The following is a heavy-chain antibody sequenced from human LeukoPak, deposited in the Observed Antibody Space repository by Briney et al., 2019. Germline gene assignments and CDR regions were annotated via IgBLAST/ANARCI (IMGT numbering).Heavy chain of an antibody. V-gene: IGHV4-59*01. Sequence: PSETLSLTCTVSGGSISSYYWSWIRQTPGKGLEWIGYIYYSGSTNYNPSLKSRVTISVDTSKNQFSLKLSSVTAADTAVYYCARETPGRSSNYWGQGTLVTVSS. CDR3: ARETPGRSSNY. D-gene: IGHD6-19*01. J-gene: IGHJ4*02. CDR2: IYYSGST. CDR1: GGSISSYY.